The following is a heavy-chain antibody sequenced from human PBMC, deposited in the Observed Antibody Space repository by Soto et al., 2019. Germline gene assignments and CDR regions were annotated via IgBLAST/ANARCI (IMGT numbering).Heavy chain of an antibody. J-gene: IGHJ3*02. V-gene: IGHV1-24*01. CDR1: GYTPTELF. Sequence: GGSMEVSLKVFGYTPTELFLHWVGHGPGKGLEWMGGFDPEDGETIYAQKFQGRVTMTEDTSTDTAYMELSSLRSEDTAVYYCATDGLPYLNDAFDIWGQGTMVTVSS. CDR2: FDPEDGET. CDR3: ATDGLPYLNDAFDI.